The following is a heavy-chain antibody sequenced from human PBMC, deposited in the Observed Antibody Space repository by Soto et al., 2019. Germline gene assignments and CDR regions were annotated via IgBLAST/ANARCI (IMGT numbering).Heavy chain of an antibody. D-gene: IGHD6-6*01. V-gene: IGHV3-30*18. CDR1: GFTFSSYG. CDR3: AKDGLEYSSSVAGYFDL. Sequence: QVQLVESGGGVVQPGRSLRLSCAASGFTFSSYGMHWVRQAPGKGLEWVAVISYDGSNKYYADSVKGRFTISRDNSKKTLYLQMNSLRAEDTAVYYCAKDGLEYSSSVAGYFDLWGRGTLVTVSS. CDR2: ISYDGSNK. J-gene: IGHJ2*01.